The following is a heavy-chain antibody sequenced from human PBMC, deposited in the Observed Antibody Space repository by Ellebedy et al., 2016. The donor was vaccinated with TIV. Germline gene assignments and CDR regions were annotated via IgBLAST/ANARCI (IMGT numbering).Heavy chain of an antibody. Sequence: GSLRLXXTVSGGSISSYYWSWIRQPPGKGLEWIGYIYYSGSTNYNPSLKSRVTISVDTSKNQFSLKPSSVTAADTAVYYCARDGAFFRSSKEGGWFDPWGQGTLVTVSS. V-gene: IGHV4-59*01. CDR2: IYYSGST. D-gene: IGHD3-3*02. CDR1: GGSISSYY. J-gene: IGHJ5*02. CDR3: ARDGAFFRSSKEGGWFDP.